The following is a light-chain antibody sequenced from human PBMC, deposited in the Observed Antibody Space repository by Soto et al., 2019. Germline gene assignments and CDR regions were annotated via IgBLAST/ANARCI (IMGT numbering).Light chain of an antibody. V-gene: IGKV3-15*01. CDR1: QSVSSN. CDR3: QQYDRWNPNYT. CDR2: RAS. J-gene: IGKJ2*01. Sequence: EIVMTQSPATLSVSPGERVTLSCRASQSVSSNLVWYQQKPGQAPRLLIYRASIRATGIPARFSGSGSGTEFTLTISSLQSEDFAVYYCQQYDRWNPNYTFGHGTKV.